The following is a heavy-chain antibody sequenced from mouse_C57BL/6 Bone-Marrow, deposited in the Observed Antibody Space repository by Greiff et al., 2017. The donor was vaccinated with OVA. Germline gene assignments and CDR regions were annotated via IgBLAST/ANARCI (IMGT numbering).Heavy chain of an antibody. CDR3: ARRAQATFDY. Sequence: VKLVESGAELVRPGTSVKMSCKASGYTFTNYWIGWAKQRPGHGLEWIGDIYPGGGYTNYNEKFKGKATLTADKSSSTAYMQFSSLTSEASAIYYSARRAQATFDYWGQGTTLTVSS. D-gene: IGHD3-2*02. V-gene: IGHV1-63*01. J-gene: IGHJ2*01. CDR1: GYTFTNYW. CDR2: IYPGGGYT.